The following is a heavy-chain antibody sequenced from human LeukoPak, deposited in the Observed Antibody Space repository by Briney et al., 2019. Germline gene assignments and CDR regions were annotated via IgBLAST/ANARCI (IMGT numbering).Heavy chain of an antibody. CDR3: ARVRGSYWDEYFQH. D-gene: IGHD1-26*01. J-gene: IGHJ1*01. CDR2: INHSGST. Sequence: PSETLSLTCAVYGGSFSGYYWSWIRQPPGKGLEWIGEINHSGSTNYNPSLKRRVTISVDTSKNQFSLKLSSVTAADTAVYYCARVRGSYWDEYFQHWGQGTLVTVSS. CDR1: GGSFSGYY. V-gene: IGHV4-34*01.